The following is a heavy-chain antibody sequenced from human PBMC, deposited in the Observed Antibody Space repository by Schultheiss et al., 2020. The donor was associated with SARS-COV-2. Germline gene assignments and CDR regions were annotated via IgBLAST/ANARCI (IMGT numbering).Heavy chain of an antibody. CDR1: GFTFSSYW. Sequence: GGSLRLSCAASGFTFSSYWMSWVRQAPGKGLEWVAVISYDGSNKYYADSVKGRFTISRDNSKNTLYLQMNSLRAEDTAVYYCAREATVVTYYYYGMDVWGQGTTVTVSS. V-gene: IGHV3-30*07. D-gene: IGHD4-23*01. CDR2: ISYDGSNK. J-gene: IGHJ6*02. CDR3: AREATVVTYYYYGMDV.